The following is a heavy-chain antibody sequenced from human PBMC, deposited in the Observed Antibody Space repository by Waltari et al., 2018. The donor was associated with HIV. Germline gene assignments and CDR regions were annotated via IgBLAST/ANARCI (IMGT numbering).Heavy chain of an antibody. CDR3: ARALMDCSSTSCSITNDY. Sequence: QVQLVQSGAEVKKPGASVQVSCKASGYTFTSYDMHWVRQAPGQRLEWMGWINAGNGNTKYSQKFQGRVTITRDTSASTAYMELSSLRSEDTAVYYCARALMDCSSTSCSITNDYWGQGTLVTVSS. CDR1: GYTFTSYD. CDR2: INAGNGNT. V-gene: IGHV1-3*01. D-gene: IGHD2-2*01. J-gene: IGHJ4*02.